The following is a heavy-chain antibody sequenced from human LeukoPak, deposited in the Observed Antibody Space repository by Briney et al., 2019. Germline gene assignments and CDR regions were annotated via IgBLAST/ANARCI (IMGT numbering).Heavy chain of an antibody. D-gene: IGHD5-18*01. V-gene: IGHV3-48*03. CDR3: AAHTYTSMV. Sequence: GGSLRLSCVASGFTFSGYEMNWVRRAPGKGLEWVSYISSSGRTIYYVDSVKGRFAISRDNADNSLFLQMNSLRAEDTAVYYCAAHTYTSMVWGQGTLVTVSS. J-gene: IGHJ4*02. CDR1: GFTFSGYE. CDR2: ISSSGRTI.